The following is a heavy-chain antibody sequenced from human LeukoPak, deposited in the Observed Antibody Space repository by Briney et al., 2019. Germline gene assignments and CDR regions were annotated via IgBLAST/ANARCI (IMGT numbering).Heavy chain of an antibody. CDR2: ISSSSSYI. Sequence: PGGSLRLSCAASGFTFSSYSMNWVRQAPGKGLEWVSCISSSSSYINYADSVKGRFTISRDNAENSLYLQMNSLRAEDTAVYYCARDDDTAMKTNDYWGQGTLVTVSS. J-gene: IGHJ4*02. CDR3: ARDDDTAMKTNDY. V-gene: IGHV3-21*01. D-gene: IGHD5-18*01. CDR1: GFTFSSYS.